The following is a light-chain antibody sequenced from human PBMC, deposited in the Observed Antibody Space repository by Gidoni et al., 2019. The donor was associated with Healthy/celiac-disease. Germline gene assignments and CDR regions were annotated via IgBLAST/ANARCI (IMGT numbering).Light chain of an antibody. CDR1: QGISSY. CDR3: QQLNSYLIT. Sequence: IQLTQSPSSLSASVGDRVTITCRASQGISSYLAWYQQKPGKAPKLLIYAASTLQSGVPSRFSGSGSGTDFTLTISSLQAEDFATYYCQQLNSYLITFGQGTRLEIK. CDR2: AAS. V-gene: IGKV1-9*01. J-gene: IGKJ5*01.